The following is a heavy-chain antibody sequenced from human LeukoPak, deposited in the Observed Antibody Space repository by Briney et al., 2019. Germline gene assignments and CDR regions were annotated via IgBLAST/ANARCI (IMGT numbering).Heavy chain of an antibody. J-gene: IGHJ3*02. CDR2: INPKSGGT. V-gene: IGHV1-2*06. D-gene: IGHD3-22*01. CDR3: ARGRRKPDSYDSSDRHDAFDI. CDR1: GHTFTAYY. Sequence: SSVMVSCKASGHTFTAYYMHWVRQASGQGLEWMGRINPKSGGTNYAQKFQGRVTMTRDTSISTAYMELSRLRSDDTAVYYCARGRRKPDSYDSSDRHDAFDIWGQGTVVTVSS.